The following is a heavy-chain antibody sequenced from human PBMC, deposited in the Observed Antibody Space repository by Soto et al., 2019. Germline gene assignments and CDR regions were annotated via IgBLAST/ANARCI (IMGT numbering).Heavy chain of an antibody. CDR1: GYNFTNYW. Sequence: GESLKISCEGSGYNFTNYWISWVRQMPGKGLEWMGNIYPSDSDTSYSPSFQGQVTISADKSISTAYLQWSSLKASDTAMYYCARSVGATKGPNDAFDIWGQGTMVTVSS. CDR3: ARSVGATKGPNDAFDI. CDR2: IYPSDSDT. V-gene: IGHV5-51*01. D-gene: IGHD1-26*01. J-gene: IGHJ3*02.